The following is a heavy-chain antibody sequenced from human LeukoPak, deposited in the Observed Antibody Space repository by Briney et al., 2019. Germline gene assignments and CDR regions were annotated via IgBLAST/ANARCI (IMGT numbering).Heavy chain of an antibody. CDR3: ARQTRGWDSFDM. Sequence: PGGSPRLSCAASGFTFSSYSMNWVRQAPGKGLEWVSYISSSSSYIYYADSVKGRFTISRDNARNSLYLQMNSLRAEDTAVYYCARQTRGWDSFDMLGQGTMVTVSS. V-gene: IGHV3-21*05. CDR1: GFTFSSYS. CDR2: ISSSSSYI. J-gene: IGHJ3*02. D-gene: IGHD5-12*01.